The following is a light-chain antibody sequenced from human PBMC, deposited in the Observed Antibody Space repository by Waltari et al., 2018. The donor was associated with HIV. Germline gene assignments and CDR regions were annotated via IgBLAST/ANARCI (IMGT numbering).Light chain of an antibody. Sequence: IVLTQSPATLSLSPGERATLSCRASQSVSSYLACYQQKPGQAPRLLRYDVSNSATGIPARFSGSGSGTDFTLTISSLEPEDFAVYYCQQRSTWPRTFGPGTKVDIK. J-gene: IGKJ3*01. V-gene: IGKV3-11*01. CDR1: QSVSSY. CDR3: QQRSTWPRT. CDR2: DVS.